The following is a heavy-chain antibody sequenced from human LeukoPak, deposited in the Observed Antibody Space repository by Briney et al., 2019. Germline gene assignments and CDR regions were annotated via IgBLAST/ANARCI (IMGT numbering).Heavy chain of an antibody. J-gene: IGHJ5*02. CDR1: GGSISTYY. CDR2: INYSGRT. V-gene: IGHV4-59*12. D-gene: IGHD3-10*01. Sequence: PSETLSLTCTVSGGSISTYYWSWVRQPPGKGLEWIGYINYSGRTNANSSLKSRVAISVDTSKNQFSLKLSSVTAADTAVYYCATWVRGVNWFDPWGQGTLVTVSS. CDR3: ATWVRGVNWFDP.